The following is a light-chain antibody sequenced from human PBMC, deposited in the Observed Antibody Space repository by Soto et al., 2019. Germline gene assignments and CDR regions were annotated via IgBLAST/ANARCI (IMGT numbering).Light chain of an antibody. Sequence: DLQMTQSPSSLSASIGDTVTITCRATQSINNYLNWYQQKPGKAPKLLIYTAFILQAGVPSRFSGSGSGTDFTLTINNLQPEDFATYYCQQGDNIPFTFGQGTRLEMK. CDR2: TAF. J-gene: IGKJ5*01. V-gene: IGKV1-39*01. CDR3: QQGDNIPFT. CDR1: QSINNY.